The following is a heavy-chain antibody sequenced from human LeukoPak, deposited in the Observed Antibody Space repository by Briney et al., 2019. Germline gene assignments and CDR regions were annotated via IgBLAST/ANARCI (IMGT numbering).Heavy chain of an antibody. CDR2: IIPIFGTA. V-gene: IGHV1-69*05. J-gene: IGHJ4*02. D-gene: IGHD2-15*01. CDR3: ARDGCSSTGTRSGGSCFDLY. CDR1: GGTFSSYA. Sequence: ASVKVSCKASGGTFSSYAISWARQAPGQGLEWMGRIIPIFGTANYAQKFQGRVTITTDESTSTAYMELSSLRSEDTAVYYCARDGCSSTGTRSGGSCFDLYWGQGTLVTVSS.